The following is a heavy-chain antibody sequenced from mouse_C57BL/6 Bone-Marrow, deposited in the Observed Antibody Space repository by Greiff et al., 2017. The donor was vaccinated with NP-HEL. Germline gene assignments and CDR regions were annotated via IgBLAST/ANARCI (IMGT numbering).Heavy chain of an antibody. Sequence: EVQLVESGPGLVKPSQSLSLTCSVTGYSITSGYYWNWIRQFPGNKLEWMGYISYDGSNNYNPSLKNRISITRDTSKNQFFLKLNSVTTEDTATYYCARERYYGSSYYFDYWGQGTTLTVSS. V-gene: IGHV3-6*01. D-gene: IGHD1-1*01. CDR3: ARERYYGSSYYFDY. CDR2: ISYDGSN. CDR1: GYSITSGYY. J-gene: IGHJ2*01.